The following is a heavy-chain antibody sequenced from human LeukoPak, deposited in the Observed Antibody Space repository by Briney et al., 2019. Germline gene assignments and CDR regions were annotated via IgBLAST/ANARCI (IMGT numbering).Heavy chain of an antibody. D-gene: IGHD2-15*01. CDR2: IYSGGST. Sequence: GGSLRLSCAASGFTVSSNYMSWVRQAPGKGLEWVSVIYSGGSTYYADSVKGRFTISRDNSKNTLYLQMNSLRAEDTAVYYCARDPLGYCSGGSCYNYWGQGTLVTVSS. J-gene: IGHJ4*02. CDR1: GFTVSSNY. V-gene: IGHV3-53*01. CDR3: ARDPLGYCSGGSCYNY.